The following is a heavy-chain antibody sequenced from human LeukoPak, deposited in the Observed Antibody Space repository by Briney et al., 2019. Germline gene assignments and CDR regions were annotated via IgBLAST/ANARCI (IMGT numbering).Heavy chain of an antibody. Sequence: PGGSLRLSCAASGFTFDNYWMSWVRQAPGKGLEWVANIRQDGGAKNYMASVKGRFTISRDSAKNSLYLQLNSLRAEDTALYYCARVDYVDEGWGYWGQGTLVTVSS. V-gene: IGHV3-7*01. CDR3: ARVDYVDEGWGY. D-gene: IGHD3-16*01. CDR1: GFTFDNYW. J-gene: IGHJ4*02. CDR2: IRQDGGAK.